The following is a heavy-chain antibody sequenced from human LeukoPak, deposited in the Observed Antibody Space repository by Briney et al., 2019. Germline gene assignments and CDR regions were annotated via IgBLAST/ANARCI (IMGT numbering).Heavy chain of an antibody. CDR1: GFTFSSYS. Sequence: PGGSLRLSCAASGFTFSSYSMNWVRQAPGKGLEWVSYISSSSSTIYYADSVKGRFTISRDNAKNSLYLQMNSLREEDTAVYYCAREVVVVTAPHYFDYWGQGTLVTVSS. CDR3: AREVVVVTAPHYFDY. D-gene: IGHD2-21*02. V-gene: IGHV3-48*02. CDR2: ISSSSSTI. J-gene: IGHJ4*02.